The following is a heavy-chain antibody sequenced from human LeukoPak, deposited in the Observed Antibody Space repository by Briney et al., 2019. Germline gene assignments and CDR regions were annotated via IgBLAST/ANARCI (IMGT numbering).Heavy chain of an antibody. CDR2: ISYDGSNK. V-gene: IGHV3-30-3*01. J-gene: IGHJ5*02. CDR1: GFTFSSYA. D-gene: IGHD6-13*01. CDR3: ARVKQQLVTTNLNWFDP. Sequence: GGSLRLSCAASGFTFSSYAMHWVRQAPGKGLEGVAVISYDGSNKYYADPVKGRFTISRDNSKNTLYLQMNSLRAEDTAVYYCARVKQQLVTTNLNWFDPWGQGTLVTVSS.